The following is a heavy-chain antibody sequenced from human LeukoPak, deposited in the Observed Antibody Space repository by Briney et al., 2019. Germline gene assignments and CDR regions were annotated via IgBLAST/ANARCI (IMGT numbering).Heavy chain of an antibody. Sequence: GGSLRLSCAASGFSFSRYAMSWVRQAPGKGLEWVSVIYSGGSTYYADSVKGRFTISRHNSKNTLYLQMNSLRAEDTAVYYCARANYDFWSGYYYYYGMDVWGQGTTDTVSS. J-gene: IGHJ6*02. V-gene: IGHV3-53*04. CDR2: IYSGGST. CDR3: ARANYDFWSGYYYYYGMDV. D-gene: IGHD3-3*01. CDR1: GFSFSRYA.